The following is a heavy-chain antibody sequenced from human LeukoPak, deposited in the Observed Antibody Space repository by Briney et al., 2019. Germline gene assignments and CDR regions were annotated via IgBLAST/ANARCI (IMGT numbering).Heavy chain of an antibody. CDR3: AREEFVVAPGDAFDI. J-gene: IGHJ3*02. D-gene: IGHD2-21*01. Sequence: GGSLRLSCAASGFTFSSYGMHWVRQAPGKGLEWVAVIWYDGSNKYYADSVKGRFTISRDNSKNTLYLQMNSLRAEDTAVYYCAREEFVVAPGDAFDIWGQGTMVTVSS. CDR2: IWYDGSNK. V-gene: IGHV3-33*01. CDR1: GFTFSSYG.